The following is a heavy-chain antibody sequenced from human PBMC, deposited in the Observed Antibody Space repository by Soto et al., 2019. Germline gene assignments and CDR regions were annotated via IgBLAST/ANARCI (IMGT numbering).Heavy chain of an antibody. D-gene: IGHD4-4*01. J-gene: IGHJ6*03. CDR1: GFTFNSYA. V-gene: IGHV3-23*01. Sequence: PGGSLRLSCAASGFTFNSYAMSWVRKAPGKGLEWVSGISDSGGDTYYADSVKGRFMISRDNSKNTLYLQMISLRAEDTAVYYCAKGKGNNYYYMDVWGKGTTVTVSS. CDR2: ISDSGGDT. CDR3: AKGKGNNYYYMDV.